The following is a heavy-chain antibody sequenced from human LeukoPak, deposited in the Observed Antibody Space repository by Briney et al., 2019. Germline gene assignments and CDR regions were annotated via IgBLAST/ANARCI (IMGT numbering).Heavy chain of an antibody. CDR2: ITRSSEVI. CDR1: GFTFSSYS. D-gene: IGHD3-16*01. J-gene: IGHJ4*02. V-gene: IGHV3-48*04. Sequence: GGSLRLSCAASGFTFSSYSINWVRQAPGKGLEWVSYITRSSEVIYYADSVKGRFTVSRDNAKNSLYLQINSLRAEDTAVYYCARLGEKADFDYWGQGTLVTVSS. CDR3: ARLGEKADFDY.